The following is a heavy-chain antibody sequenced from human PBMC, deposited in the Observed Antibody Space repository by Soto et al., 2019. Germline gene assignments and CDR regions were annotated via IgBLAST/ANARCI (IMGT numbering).Heavy chain of an antibody. D-gene: IGHD2-15*01. CDR1: GGSISSGSYY. CDR2: IYYSGST. CDR3: ARPVGPAGYYYYGMDV. Sequence: SETRSLTCTVSGGSISSGSYYWGWIRQPPGKGLEWIGSIYYSGSTYYNPSLKSRVTISVDTSKNQFSLKLSSVTAADTAVYYCARPVGPAGYYYYGMDVWGQGTTVT. J-gene: IGHJ6*02. V-gene: IGHV4-39*01.